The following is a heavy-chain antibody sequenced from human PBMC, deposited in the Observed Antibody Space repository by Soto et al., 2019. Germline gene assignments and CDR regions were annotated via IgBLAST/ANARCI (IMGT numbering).Heavy chain of an antibody. Sequence: QVQLVQSGAEVKKPGASVKVSCKASGYTFTNYAMHWVRQTPGQRLEWMGWINAGNGNTKYSQKFQGRVTITRDTSARAGYLELRSLKFEDTAVYYCARGGFYFDYWGQGTLVTVSS. D-gene: IGHD3-16*01. CDR3: ARGGFYFDY. V-gene: IGHV1-3*01. CDR1: GYTFTNYA. CDR2: INAGNGNT. J-gene: IGHJ4*02.